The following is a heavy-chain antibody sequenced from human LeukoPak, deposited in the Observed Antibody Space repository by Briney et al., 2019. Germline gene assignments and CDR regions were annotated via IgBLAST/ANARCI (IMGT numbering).Heavy chain of an antibody. V-gene: IGHV1-69*04. D-gene: IGHD3-10*01. CDR3: ARDLEPWYYGSGSHPRYDY. CDR1: GGTFSSYA. J-gene: IGHJ4*02. Sequence: GASVKVSCKASGGTFSSYAISWVRQAPGQGLEWMGRIIPILGIANYAQKFQGRVTITADKSTSTAYMELSSLRSEDTAVYYCARDLEPWYYGSGSHPRYDYWGQGTLVTVSS. CDR2: IIPILGIA.